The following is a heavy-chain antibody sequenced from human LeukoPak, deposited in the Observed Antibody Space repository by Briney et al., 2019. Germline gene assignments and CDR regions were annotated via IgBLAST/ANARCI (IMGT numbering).Heavy chain of an antibody. CDR1: GFSFSYYD. CDR3: VKSTDFTGFDF. Sequence: AGSLRLSCVASGFSFSYYDMHWVRQAPGKGLEWVAFIRYVGNNEYYAESVKGRFTISRDNSKNTLYLQMNSLRRDDTAVYYCVKSTDFTGFDFWGQGTLVTVSS. V-gene: IGHV3-30*02. J-gene: IGHJ4*02. CDR2: IRYVGNNE. D-gene: IGHD3/OR15-3a*01.